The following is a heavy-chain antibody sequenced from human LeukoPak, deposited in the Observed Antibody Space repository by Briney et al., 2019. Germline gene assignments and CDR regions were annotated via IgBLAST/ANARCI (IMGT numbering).Heavy chain of an antibody. CDR3: ARHQLPYSSGWFDY. V-gene: IGHV4-59*02. D-gene: IGHD6-19*01. CDR2: IYYSGTT. J-gene: IGHJ4*02. Sequence: SETLSLTCTVSGASVSSYYWSWIRQPPGKGLEWIGYIYYSGTTNYNPSLKSRVTISVDTSKNQFSLKLSSVTAADTAVYYCARHQLPYSSGWFDYWGQGTLVTVSS. CDR1: GASVSSYY.